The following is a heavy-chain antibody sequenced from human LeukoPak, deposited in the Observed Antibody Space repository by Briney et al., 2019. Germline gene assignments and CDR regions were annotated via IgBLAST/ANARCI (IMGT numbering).Heavy chain of an antibody. CDR3: ARDLSGSWYYFDY. Sequence: GASVKVSCKASGYTFTGYYMHWVRQAPGQGLEWMGWINPNSGGTNYAQKFQGRVTMTRDTPISTAYMELSRLRSDDTAVYYCARDLSGSWYYFDYWGQGTLVTVSS. D-gene: IGHD6-13*01. J-gene: IGHJ4*02. V-gene: IGHV1-2*02. CDR1: GYTFTGYY. CDR2: INPNSGGT.